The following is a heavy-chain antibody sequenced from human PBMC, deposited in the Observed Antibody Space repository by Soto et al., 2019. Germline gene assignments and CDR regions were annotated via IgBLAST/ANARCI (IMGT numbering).Heavy chain of an antibody. CDR1: GFTFSSYA. V-gene: IGHV3-30-3*01. J-gene: IGHJ6*02. Sequence: GGSLRLSCAASGFTFSSYAMHWVRQAPGKGLEWVAVISYDGSNKYYADSVKGRFTISRDNSKNTLYLQMNSLRAEDTAVYYCARGGTYTNYYYYGMDVWGQGTTVTVSS. D-gene: IGHD1-1*01. CDR2: ISYDGSNK. CDR3: ARGGTYTNYYYYGMDV.